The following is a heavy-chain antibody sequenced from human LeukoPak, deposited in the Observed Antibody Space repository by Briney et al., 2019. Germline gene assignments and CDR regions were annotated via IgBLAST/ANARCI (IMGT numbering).Heavy chain of an antibody. CDR1: GFTFTTSA. CDR2: IVVGSGNT. CDR3: AAAYRYFYDRGGYFDY. J-gene: IGHJ4*02. Sequence: ASVKVSCKAFGFTFTTSAMQWVRQARGQRLEWIGWIVVGSGNTNYAQKFQERVTITRDMSTSTAYMELSSLRSEDTAVYYCAAAYRYFYDRGGYFDYWGQGTLVTVSS. D-gene: IGHD3-22*01. V-gene: IGHV1-58*02.